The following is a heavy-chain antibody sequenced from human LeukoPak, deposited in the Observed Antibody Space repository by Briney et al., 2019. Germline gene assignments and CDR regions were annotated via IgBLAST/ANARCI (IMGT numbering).Heavy chain of an antibody. J-gene: IGHJ4*02. CDR2: IYYSGST. D-gene: IGHD3-10*01. CDR1: GGSISGYY. V-gene: IGHV4-59*01. CDR3: ARTPLWFGDPPFFFDY. Sequence: SETLSLTCTVSGGSISGYYWSWIRQPPGKGLEYIGYIYYSGSTNYNPSLKSRVTISVDTSKNQFSLKLSSVTAADTAVYYCARTPLWFGDPPFFFDYWGQGTLVTVSS.